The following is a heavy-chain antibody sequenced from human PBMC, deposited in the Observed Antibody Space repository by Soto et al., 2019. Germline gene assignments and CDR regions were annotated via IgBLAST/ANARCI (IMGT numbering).Heavy chain of an antibody. CDR2: ITGGGATT. D-gene: IGHD1-26*01. CDR3: AKDGTYSGKYCYFDS. Sequence: GGSLRLSCGASGFTFNKYAMFWVRQAPGKGLEWVSSITGGGATTYYADSVKGRFTISRDNSKNTLYLQMNSLTAEDTAVYYCAKDGTYSGKYCYFDSWGQGTLVPVYS. J-gene: IGHJ4*02. CDR1: GFTFNKYA. V-gene: IGHV3-23*01.